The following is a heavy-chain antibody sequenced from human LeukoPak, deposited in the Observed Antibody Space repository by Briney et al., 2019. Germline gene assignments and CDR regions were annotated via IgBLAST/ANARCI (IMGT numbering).Heavy chain of an antibody. Sequence: GGSLRLSCAASEFSVSSYAMSWVRQAPGKGLEWVSGISGSGISTHYADSVKGRFTISRDKSKNTLYLQMNSLRVEDTAVYYCARAQYSDILTGPSDYWGQGTLVTVSS. J-gene: IGHJ4*02. V-gene: IGHV3-23*01. D-gene: IGHD3-9*01. CDR1: EFSVSSYA. CDR2: ISGSGIST. CDR3: ARAQYSDILTGPSDY.